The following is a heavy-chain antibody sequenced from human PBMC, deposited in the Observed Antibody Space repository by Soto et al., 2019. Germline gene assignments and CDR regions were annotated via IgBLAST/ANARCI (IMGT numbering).Heavy chain of an antibody. CDR2: ISGSGEST. J-gene: IGHJ4*02. Sequence: GGSLRLSCAASGFTFSSYAMSWVRQAPGKGLEWVSAISGSGESTYYADSVKGRFTISRDNSKNTLYLQINSLRAEDTAVYYCAKDQFNQLLLYPAYWGQGTLVTVSS. V-gene: IGHV3-23*01. D-gene: IGHD2-2*02. CDR3: AKDQFNQLLLYPAY. CDR1: GFTFSSYA.